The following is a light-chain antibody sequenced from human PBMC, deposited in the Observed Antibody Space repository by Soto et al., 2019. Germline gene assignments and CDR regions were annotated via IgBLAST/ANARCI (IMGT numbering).Light chain of an antibody. CDR2: EVS. Sequence: QSVLTQPASVSGSPGQSITISCTGTSSDVGSYNYVSWYQLHPGKAPKLMIYEVSNRPSGVSNRFSGSKSGDTASLTISGLQAEDEADYYCSSYIGATTYVFGTGTKVTV. CDR3: SSYIGATTYV. J-gene: IGLJ1*01. CDR1: SSDVGSYNY. V-gene: IGLV2-14*01.